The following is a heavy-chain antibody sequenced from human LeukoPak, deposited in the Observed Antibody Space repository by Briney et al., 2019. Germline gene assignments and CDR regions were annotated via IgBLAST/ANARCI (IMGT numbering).Heavy chain of an antibody. Sequence: PSETLSLTCTVSGGSISSYLWSWIRQPPGKGLEWIGYIYYSGSTNYNPSLKSRVTILVDTSKNQFSLKASSVTAADTAVYYCARGQYSGSCFDNWGQGSLVTVSS. J-gene: IGHJ4*02. CDR2: IYYSGST. D-gene: IGHD1-26*01. V-gene: IGHV4-59*01. CDR3: ARGQYSGSCFDN. CDR1: GGSISSYL.